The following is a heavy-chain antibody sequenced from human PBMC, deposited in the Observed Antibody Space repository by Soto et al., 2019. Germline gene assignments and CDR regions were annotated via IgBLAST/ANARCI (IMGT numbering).Heavy chain of an antibody. V-gene: IGHV4-31*03. J-gene: IGHJ3*02. CDR2: IYYSGST. CDR3: ARVGYSSSTDDAFDI. Sequence: QVQLQESGPGLVKPSQTLSLTCTVSGGSISSGGYYWSWIRQHPGKGLEWIGYIYYSGSTYYNPSLKSRVTIAVDTSKNQFSLKLSSVTAADTAVYYCARVGYSSSTDDAFDIWGQGTMVTVSS. D-gene: IGHD6-6*01. CDR1: GGSISSGGYY.